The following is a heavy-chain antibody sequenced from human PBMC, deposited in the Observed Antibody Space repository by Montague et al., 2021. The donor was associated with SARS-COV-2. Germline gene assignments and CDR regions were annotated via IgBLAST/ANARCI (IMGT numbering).Heavy chain of an antibody. CDR3: ASSYYYGSGTYVYHYYMDV. J-gene: IGHJ6*03. CDR2: ISYSGRT. Sequence: SETLSLTCTVSGGSVSSSPYYWGWIRQPPGRGLEWVGSISYSGRTYFSPYLKSRLTISVDSSENQFSLRLSSVTAADTAVYYCASSYYYGSGTYVYHYYMDVWGKGTTVTVSS. D-gene: IGHD3-10*01. CDR1: GGSVSSSPYY. V-gene: IGHV4-39*01.